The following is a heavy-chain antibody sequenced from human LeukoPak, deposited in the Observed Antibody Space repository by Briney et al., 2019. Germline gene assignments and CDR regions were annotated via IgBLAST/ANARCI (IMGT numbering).Heavy chain of an antibody. CDR1: GGSISSYY. Sequence: SETLSLTCTISGGSISSYYWAWIRQPPGKGLEWIGNIYHSGSTYYDPSLKSRVTISVDMSKNQFSLQLTSVTAADTAVYYCARAYSSSWYFNWFDPWGQGTLVTVSS. V-gene: IGHV4-59*08. CDR3: ARAYSSSWYFNWFDP. D-gene: IGHD6-13*01. CDR2: IYHSGST. J-gene: IGHJ5*02.